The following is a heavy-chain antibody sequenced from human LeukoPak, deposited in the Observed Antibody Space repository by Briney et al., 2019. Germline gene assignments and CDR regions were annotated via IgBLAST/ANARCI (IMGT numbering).Heavy chain of an antibody. J-gene: IGHJ6*03. D-gene: IGHD2-15*01. CDR3: ARGYCSGGSCYSYYYYNYMDV. Sequence: GSLRLSCAASGVTVSSNYMSWVRQAPGKGLEWIGSIHYSGSTNYNPSLKSRVTISVDTSKNQFSLKLSSVTAADTAVYYCARGYCSGGSCYSYYYYNYMDVWGKGTTVTVSS. CDR1: GVTVSSNY. V-gene: IGHV4-59*02. CDR2: IHYSGST.